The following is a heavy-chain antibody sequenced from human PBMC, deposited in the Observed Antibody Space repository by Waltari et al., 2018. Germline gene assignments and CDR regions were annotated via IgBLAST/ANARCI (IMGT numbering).Heavy chain of an antibody. J-gene: IGHJ4*02. D-gene: IGHD1-26*01. CDR2: IYYSGST. V-gene: IGHV4-39*01. CDR3: ARRMELLPLDY. CDR1: GGSISSSSYY. Sequence: QLQLQESGPGLVKPSETLSLTCTVSGGSISSSSYYWGWIRQPPGKGLEWIGSIYYSGSTYYNPSLKSRVTISVDTSKNQFSLKLSSVTAADTAVYYCARRMELLPLDYWGQGTLVTVSS.